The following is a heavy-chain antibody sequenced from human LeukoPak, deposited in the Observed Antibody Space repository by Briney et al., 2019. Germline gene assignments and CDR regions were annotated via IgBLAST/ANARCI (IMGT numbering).Heavy chain of an antibody. CDR1: GYTFTGYY. CDR2: INPNSGGT. J-gene: IGHJ5*02. D-gene: IGHD5-24*01. CDR3: ARSTSRKEIDP. V-gene: IGHV1-2*02. Sequence: ASVKVSCKASGYTFTGYYMHWVRQAPGQGREWMGWINPNSGGTNYAQKFQGRLTMTRDTSISTAYMELSRLRSDDTAVYYGARSTSRKEIDPWGQGTLVTVSS.